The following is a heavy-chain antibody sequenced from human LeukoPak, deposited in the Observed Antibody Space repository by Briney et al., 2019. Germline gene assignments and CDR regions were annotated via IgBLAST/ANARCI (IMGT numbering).Heavy chain of an antibody. V-gene: IGHV4-59*01. D-gene: IGHD5-24*01. CDR1: GGSISSYY. CDR3: ARDGEMATSPFGY. CDR2: IYYSGST. J-gene: IGHJ4*02. Sequence: SETLSLTCTVSGGSISSYYWSQIRQPPGKGLEWIGYIYYSGSTNYNPSLKSRVTISVDTSKNQFSLKLSSVTAADTAVYYCARDGEMATSPFGYWGQGTLVTVSS.